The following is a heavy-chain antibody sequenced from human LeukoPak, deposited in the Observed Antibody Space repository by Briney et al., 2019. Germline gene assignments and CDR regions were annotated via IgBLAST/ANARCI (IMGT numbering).Heavy chain of an antibody. Sequence: PGGSLRLSCAASGFTFSSYAMSWVRQAPGEGLVWVSTISGSSGSTYYADSVKGRFTISRDNSKNTLYLQMNSLRAEDTAVYYCARGPYPDYWGQGTLVTVSS. CDR3: ARGPYPDY. V-gene: IGHV3-23*01. J-gene: IGHJ4*02. CDR1: GFTFSSYA. CDR2: ISGSSGST.